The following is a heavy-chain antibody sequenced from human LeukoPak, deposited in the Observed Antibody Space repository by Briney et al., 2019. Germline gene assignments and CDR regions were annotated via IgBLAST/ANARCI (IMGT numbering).Heavy chain of an antibody. D-gene: IGHD3-10*01. CDR3: AKDFDYYGSGSTPEH. J-gene: IGHJ1*01. CDR2: IHYDGSNK. CDR1: GFTFSSYG. V-gene: IGHV3-30*02. Sequence: GGSLRLSCAASGFTFSSYGMHWVRQAPGKGLDWVAFIHYDGSNKYYADSVRGRFTISRDNSKNTLYLQMNSLRAEDTAVYYCAKDFDYYGSGSTPEHWGQGTLVTVSS.